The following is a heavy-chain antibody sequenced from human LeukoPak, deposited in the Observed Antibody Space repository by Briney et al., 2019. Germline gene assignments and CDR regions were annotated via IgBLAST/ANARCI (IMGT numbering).Heavy chain of an antibody. CDR2: IYTTGST. D-gene: IGHD4-17*01. CDR1: GGSVTSTSYY. CDR3: AGNDYGDYVGTYYFDY. Sequence: SETLSLTCTVSGGSVTSTSYYWSWIRQPAGKGLEWIGRIYTTGSTNYNPSLKSRVTISLDTSKNQFSLKLTSVTAADAAVYYCAGNDYGDYVGTYYFDYWGQGTLVTVSS. V-gene: IGHV4-61*02. J-gene: IGHJ4*02.